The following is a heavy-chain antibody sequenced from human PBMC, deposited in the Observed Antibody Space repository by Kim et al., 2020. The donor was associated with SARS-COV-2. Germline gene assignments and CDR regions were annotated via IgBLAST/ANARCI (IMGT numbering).Heavy chain of an antibody. Sequence: ADTMKGRFTISRDKSENTLYQQMNSLRAEDTAVYYCARGEGTILSRYFDYWGQGTLVTVSS. J-gene: IGHJ4*02. V-gene: IGHV3-33*01. CDR3: ARGEGTILSRYFDY. D-gene: IGHD1-26*01.